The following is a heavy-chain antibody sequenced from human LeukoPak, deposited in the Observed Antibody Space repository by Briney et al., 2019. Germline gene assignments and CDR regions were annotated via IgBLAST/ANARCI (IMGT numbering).Heavy chain of an antibody. CDR1: GFSVSSDY. CDR3: ARDSGFSDYAY. Sequence: PGGSLRLSCVGSGFSVSSDYMSWVRQAPGRGLEWVSIIYSDGSTYYANSVKGRFNIYRDSSKNTLYLQMNSLRGDDTAIYYCARDSGFSDYAYWGQGTQVTVSS. D-gene: IGHD4-17*01. V-gene: IGHV3-66*01. J-gene: IGHJ4*02. CDR2: IYSDGST.